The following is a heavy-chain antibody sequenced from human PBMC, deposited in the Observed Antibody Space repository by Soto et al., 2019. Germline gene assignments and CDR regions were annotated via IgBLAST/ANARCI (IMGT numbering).Heavy chain of an antibody. Sequence: ASVNVSCKASGYTFTSYGISWVRQAPGQGLEWMGWISAYNGNTNYAQKLQGRVTMTTDTSTSTAYMELRSLRSDDTAVYYCARDLGIAGPPPFDPWGQGTLVTVSS. CDR1: GYTFTSYG. CDR2: ISAYNGNT. V-gene: IGHV1-18*01. CDR3: ARDLGIAGPPPFDP. J-gene: IGHJ5*02. D-gene: IGHD6-13*01.